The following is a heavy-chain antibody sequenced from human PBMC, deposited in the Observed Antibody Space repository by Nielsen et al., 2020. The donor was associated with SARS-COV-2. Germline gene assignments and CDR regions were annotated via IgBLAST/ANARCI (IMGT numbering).Heavy chain of an antibody. D-gene: IGHD5-12*01. CDR2: IKQDGSEK. V-gene: IGHV3-7*01. CDR1: GFTFSSYW. J-gene: IGHJ6*02. Sequence: GGSLRLSCAASGFTFSSYWMSWVRQAPGKGLEWVANIKQDGSEKYYVDSVKGRFTISRDNAKNSLYLQMNSLRAEDTAVYYCARDRRTYSGYDYYYYGMDVWGQGTTVTVSS. CDR3: ARDRRTYSGYDYYYYGMDV.